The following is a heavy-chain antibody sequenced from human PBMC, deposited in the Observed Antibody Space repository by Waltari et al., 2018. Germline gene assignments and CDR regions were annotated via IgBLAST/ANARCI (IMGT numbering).Heavy chain of an antibody. J-gene: IGHJ3*02. CDR1: GYTLTSYY. D-gene: IGHD2-2*03. Sequence: QVQLVQSGAEVKKPGDSVKVSCKASGYTLTSYYMTWVRQAPGQGLDWMGIINPSGGSTSYAQKFQGRVTMTRDTSTSTVYMDLSSLRSEDTAVYYCAREGMDSRAFDIWGQGTMVTVSS. CDR2: INPSGGST. V-gene: IGHV1-46*01. CDR3: AREGMDSRAFDI.